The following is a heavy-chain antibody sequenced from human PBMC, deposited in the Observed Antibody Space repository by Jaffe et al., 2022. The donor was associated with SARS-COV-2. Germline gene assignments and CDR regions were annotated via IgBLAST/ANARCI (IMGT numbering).Heavy chain of an antibody. Sequence: EVQLVDSGGGLVQPGGSLRLSCAASGFAFGSYAMSWVRQAPGKGLEWVSAISGSNAGNAGTTYYADSVKGRFTISRDNSKNTLYLQMNSLRADDTAVYYCAKSSGGTSYYFMDVWGRGTTVNVSS. CDR1: GFAFGSYA. J-gene: IGHJ6*03. D-gene: IGHD1-26*01. CDR2: ISGSNAGNAGTT. V-gene: IGHV3-23*04. CDR3: AKSSGGTSYYFMDV.